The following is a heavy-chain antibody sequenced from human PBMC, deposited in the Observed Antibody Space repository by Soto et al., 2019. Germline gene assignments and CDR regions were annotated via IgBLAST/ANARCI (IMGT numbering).Heavy chain of an antibody. CDR2: IYYSGST. Sequence: SETLSLTCTVSGGSVSSGSYYWSWIRQPPGKGLEWIGYIYYSGSTNYNPSLKSRVTISVDTSKNQFSLKLSSVTAADTAVYYCAGGSLGVVIINYFDYWGQGTLVTVSS. CDR1: GGSVSSGSYY. D-gene: IGHD3-3*01. J-gene: IGHJ4*02. CDR3: AGGSLGVVIINYFDY. V-gene: IGHV4-61*01.